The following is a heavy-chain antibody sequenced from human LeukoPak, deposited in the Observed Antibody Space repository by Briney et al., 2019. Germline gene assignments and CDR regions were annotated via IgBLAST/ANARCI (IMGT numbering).Heavy chain of an antibody. CDR2: ISYDGSNK. D-gene: IGHD3-22*01. CDR3: ARDRIKRSYYYDSSGSFDY. Sequence: GGSLRRSCAAPGFTSSSYAMHWVRQAPGKGLEWVAVISYDGSNKYYADSVKGRFTISRDNSKNTLYLQMNSLRAEDTAVYYCARDRIKRSYYYDSSGSFDYWGQGTLVTVSS. CDR1: GFTSSSYA. J-gene: IGHJ4*02. V-gene: IGHV3-30-3*01.